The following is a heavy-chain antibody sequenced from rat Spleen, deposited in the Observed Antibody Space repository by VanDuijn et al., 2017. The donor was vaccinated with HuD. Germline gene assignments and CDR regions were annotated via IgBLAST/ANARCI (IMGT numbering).Heavy chain of an antibody. D-gene: IGHD1-2*01. CDR1: GFSLISNS. CDR3: ARADVAAISTNGI. CDR2: IWGDGST. J-gene: IGHJ2*01. V-gene: IGHV2-1*01. Sequence: QVQLKESGPGLVQPSQTLSLVCTVSGFSLISNSVHWVRQFPGKGLEWMGGIWGDGSTDYNSALKSRLSISRDTSKSQIYLKMNGLQTEETATYFCARADVAAISTNGIWGQGIMVTVSS.